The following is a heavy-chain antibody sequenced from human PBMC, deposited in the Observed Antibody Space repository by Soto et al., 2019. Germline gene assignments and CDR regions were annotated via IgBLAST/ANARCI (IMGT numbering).Heavy chain of an antibody. CDR1: GFTVSSNY. Sequence: EVPLVESGGGLVQPGGSLRLSCAASGFTVSSNYMSWVRQAPGKGLEWVSVIYSGGSTYYADSVKGRFTISRDNSKNTLYLQMNSLRAEDTAVYYCARDWGSKAFDIWGQGTMVTVSS. V-gene: IGHV3-66*01. J-gene: IGHJ3*02. CDR3: ARDWGSKAFDI. D-gene: IGHD3-16*01. CDR2: IYSGGST.